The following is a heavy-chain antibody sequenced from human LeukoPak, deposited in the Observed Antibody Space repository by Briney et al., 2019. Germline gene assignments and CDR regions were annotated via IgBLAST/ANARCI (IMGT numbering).Heavy chain of an antibody. CDR3: ASHPLLGPAARYYYYMDV. Sequence: PGGSLRLSCAASGFTFSSYAMHWVRQAPGKGLEWVSYISSSSSSTIYYADSVKGRFTISRDNAKNSLYLQMNSLRAEDTAVYYCASHPLLGPAARYYYYMDVWGKGTTVTVSS. CDR1: GFTFSSYA. V-gene: IGHV3-48*01. CDR2: ISSSSSSTI. D-gene: IGHD2-2*01. J-gene: IGHJ6*03.